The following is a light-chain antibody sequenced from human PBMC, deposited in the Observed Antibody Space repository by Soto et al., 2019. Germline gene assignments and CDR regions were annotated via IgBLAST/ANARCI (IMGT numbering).Light chain of an antibody. J-gene: IGKJ4*01. Sequence: EIVLTQSPGTLSLSPGERATLSCRASQSVSSSYLAWYQQKPGQAPRLLIYGASSRATGTPDRFSGSGSGTDCTLTISRLEPEDLAVYYCQQYGSSPLTFGGGTKVEIK. CDR2: GAS. CDR1: QSVSSSY. V-gene: IGKV3-20*01. CDR3: QQYGSSPLT.